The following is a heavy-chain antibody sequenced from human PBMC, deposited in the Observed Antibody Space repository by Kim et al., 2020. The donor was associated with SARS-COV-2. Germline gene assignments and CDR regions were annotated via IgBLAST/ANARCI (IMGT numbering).Heavy chain of an antibody. Sequence: GGSLRLSCAAPGFTFSSYAMHWVRQAPGKGLEWVAVISYDGSNKYYADSVKGRFTISRDNSKNTLYLQMNSLRAEDTAVYYCARGAEYGDDDVYAFDIWGQGTMVTVSS. V-gene: IGHV3-30-3*01. J-gene: IGHJ3*02. CDR1: GFTFSSYA. CDR2: ISYDGSNK. CDR3: ARGAEYGDDDVYAFDI. D-gene: IGHD4-17*01.